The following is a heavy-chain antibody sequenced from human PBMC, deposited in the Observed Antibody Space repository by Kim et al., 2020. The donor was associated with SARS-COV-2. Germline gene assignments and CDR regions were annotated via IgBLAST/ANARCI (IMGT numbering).Heavy chain of an antibody. V-gene: IGHV3-30*18. D-gene: IGHD3-3*01. J-gene: IGHJ5*02. CDR2: ISYDGSNK. Sequence: GGSLRLSCAASGFTFSSYGMHWVRQAPGKGLEWVAVISYDGSNKYYADSVKGRFTISRDNSKNTLYLQMNSLRAEDTAVYYCAKSWSGYYQVGWFDPWGQGTLVTVSS. CDR3: AKSWSGYYQVGWFDP. CDR1: GFTFSSYG.